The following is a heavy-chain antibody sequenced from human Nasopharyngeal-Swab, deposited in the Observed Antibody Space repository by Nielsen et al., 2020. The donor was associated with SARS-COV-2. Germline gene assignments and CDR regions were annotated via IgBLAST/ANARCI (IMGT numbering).Heavy chain of an antibody. Sequence: SLKISCAASGFTFDDYGMHWVRQAPGKGLEWVSGISWDGLTIGYVDSVKGRFTISRDNAKNSLELQMNSLRVEDTAVYYCGRGGKLGALDIWGQGTMVTVSS. CDR1: GFTFDDYG. V-gene: IGHV3-9*01. CDR3: GRGGKLGALDI. J-gene: IGHJ3*02. CDR2: ISWDGLTI. D-gene: IGHD3-16*01.